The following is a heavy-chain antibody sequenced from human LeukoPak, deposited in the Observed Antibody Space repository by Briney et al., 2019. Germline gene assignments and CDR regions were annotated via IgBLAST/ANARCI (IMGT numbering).Heavy chain of an antibody. V-gene: IGHV4-4*07. D-gene: IGHD2-15*01. J-gene: IGHJ4*02. CDR1: GGSISSYY. CDR3: ARDACSGGSCYDYFDY. CDR2: IYTSGST. Sequence: KPSETLSLTCTVSGGSISSYYWSWIRQPAGKGLEWIGRIYTSGSTNYNPSLKSRVTMSVDTSKNQFSLKLSSVTAADTAVYYCARDACSGGSCYDYFDYWGQRTLVTVSS.